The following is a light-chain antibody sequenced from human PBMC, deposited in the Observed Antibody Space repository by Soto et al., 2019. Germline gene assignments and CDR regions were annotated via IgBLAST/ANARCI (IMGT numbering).Light chain of an antibody. V-gene: IGLV3-1*01. CDR2: HDT. Sequence: SYELTQPPSVSVSSGQTASIPCSGDKLGDKYACWYQQEPGQSPVLVIYHDTKRPSGIPERFSGSNSGNTATLTISGTQAMDEADYYCQAWDSSTAVFGGGTKVTVL. CDR1: KLGDKY. J-gene: IGLJ2*01. CDR3: QAWDSSTAV.